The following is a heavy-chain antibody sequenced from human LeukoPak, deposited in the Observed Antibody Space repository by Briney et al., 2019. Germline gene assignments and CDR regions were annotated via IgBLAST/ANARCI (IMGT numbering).Heavy chain of an antibody. CDR1: GFTFSSYG. V-gene: IGHV3-30*03. CDR3: AMATMASDVLDI. CDR2: ISYDGSTK. D-gene: IGHD4/OR15-4a*01. Sequence: PGGSLRLSCAASGFTFSSYGMHWVRQAPGKGLECVAVISYDGSTKYYADSVKGRLSISRDNSKNTLYLQMNSLRAEDTAVYYCAMATMASDVLDIWGQGTMVTVSS. J-gene: IGHJ3*02.